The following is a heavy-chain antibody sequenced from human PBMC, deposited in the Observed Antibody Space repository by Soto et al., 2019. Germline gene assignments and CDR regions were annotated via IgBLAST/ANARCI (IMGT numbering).Heavy chain of an antibody. Sequence: PGGSLRLACAASGFSFSSYAMSWVRQAPGKGLEWVSAISGSGGSTYYADSVKGRFTISRDNSKNTLYLQMNSLRAEDTAVYYCAKDPVVPAAPRQYYYYGMDVWGQGTMVTVSS. CDR1: GFSFSSYA. J-gene: IGHJ6*02. CDR2: ISGSGGST. V-gene: IGHV3-23*01. D-gene: IGHD2-2*01. CDR3: AKDPVVPAAPRQYYYYGMDV.